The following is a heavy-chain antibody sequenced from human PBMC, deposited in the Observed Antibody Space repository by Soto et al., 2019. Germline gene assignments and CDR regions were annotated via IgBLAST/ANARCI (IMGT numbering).Heavy chain of an antibody. CDR1: GGSISSYY. CDR3: ARGDKGILWFGDYYYMDV. Sequence: SETLSLTCTVSGGSISSYYWSWIRQPPGKGLEWIGYIYYSGSTNYNPSLKSQVTISVDTSKNQFSLKLSSVTAADTAVYYCARGDKGILWFGDYYYMDVWGKGTTVTVSS. D-gene: IGHD3-10*01. CDR2: IYYSGST. J-gene: IGHJ6*03. V-gene: IGHV4-59*01.